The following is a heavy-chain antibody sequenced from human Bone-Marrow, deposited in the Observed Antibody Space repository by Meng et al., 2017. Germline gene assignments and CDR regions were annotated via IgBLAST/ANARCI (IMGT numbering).Heavy chain of an antibody. V-gene: IGHV1-2*06. CDR2: IDPKSGDT. J-gene: IGHJ4*02. CDR1: GYNFPDYL. Sequence: QVRLVQLEGKGKRPGASVKVPCKPSGYNFPDYLQHWVRRAPGQGLEWMGRIDPKSGDTHYAQRFQGRVTMTGDTSISTAYMELSGLRSDDTAMYYCARDEDISAAGKLFGDYWGQGTLVTVSS. CDR3: ARDEDISAAGKLFGDY. D-gene: IGHD6-13*01.